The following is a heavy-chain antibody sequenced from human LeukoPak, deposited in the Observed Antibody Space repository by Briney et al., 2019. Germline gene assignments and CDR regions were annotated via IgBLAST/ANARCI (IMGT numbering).Heavy chain of an antibody. J-gene: IGHJ4*02. CDR2: ISSSGSTI. V-gene: IGHV3-48*03. D-gene: IGHD3-10*01. CDR3: ARAVWFGEFPAPDY. Sequence: GVSLRLSCAASGFTFSSYEMNWVRQAPGKGLEWVSYISSSGSTIYYADSVKGRFTISRDNAKNSLYLQMNSLRAEDTAVYYCARAVWFGEFPAPDYWGQGTLVTVSS. CDR1: GFTFSSYE.